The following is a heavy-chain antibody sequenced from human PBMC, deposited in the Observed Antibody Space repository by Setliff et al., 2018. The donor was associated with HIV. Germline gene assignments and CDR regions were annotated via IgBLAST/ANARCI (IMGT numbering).Heavy chain of an antibody. CDR3: ARGQSQGYAYSGSYGAFDI. CDR1: GYTFTSYY. D-gene: IGHD1-26*01. Sequence: SVKVSCKPSGYTFTSYYIHWVRQAPGQGLEWMGGIIPMFGTRNYAQKFQGRVTITTDESTSTAYMELSSLRSEDTALYYCARGQSQGYAYSGSYGAFDIWGQGTMVTVSS. CDR2: IIPMFGTR. J-gene: IGHJ3*02. V-gene: IGHV1-69*05.